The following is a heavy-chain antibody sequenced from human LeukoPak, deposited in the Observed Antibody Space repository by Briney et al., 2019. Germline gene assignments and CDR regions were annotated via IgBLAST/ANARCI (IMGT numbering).Heavy chain of an antibody. CDR3: ARGGVGLVIIPGWEYDYYGLDV. D-gene: IGHD3/OR15-3a*01. CDR1: GFTFSSYS. Sequence: GQSMRLSCAVYGFTFSSYSMNWVRQAAGKGMGWDSSISSSATYMSYADSMKGRFTISRDNAKNSLYLQMNSLRAEDTAVYYCARGGVGLVIIPGWEYDYYGLDVWGQGTTVTVSS. V-gene: IGHV3-21*01. CDR2: ISSSATYM. J-gene: IGHJ6*02.